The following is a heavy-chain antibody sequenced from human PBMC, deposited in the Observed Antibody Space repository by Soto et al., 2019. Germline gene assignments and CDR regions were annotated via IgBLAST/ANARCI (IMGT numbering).Heavy chain of an antibody. J-gene: IGHJ4*02. CDR3: AAELGNSGYDGHAY. Sequence: QVQLVESGGGVVQPGRSLRLSCAASGFSFSSCAMHWVRQPPGKGLEWVAVITYDGNTIHYADSVKGRFTISRDNSKNTLYLQMNSLRAEDTAVYYCAAELGNSGYDGHAYWGQGTLVTVSS. CDR2: ITYDGNTI. CDR1: GFSFSSCA. D-gene: IGHD5-12*01. V-gene: IGHV3-30-3*01.